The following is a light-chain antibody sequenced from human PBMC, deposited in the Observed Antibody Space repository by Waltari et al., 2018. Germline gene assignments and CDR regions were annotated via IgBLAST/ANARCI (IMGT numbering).Light chain of an antibody. J-gene: IGKJ1*01. CDR2: GAS. CDR3: QQYKNWLTWS. Sequence: EIVMTQSPATLSVSPGERAPLSCRASQSVDSNLAWYQQKPGQAPRLLIFGASTRATGIPARFSGSGSGTEFTLTISSLQSEDFAVYYCQQYKNWLTWSFGQGTKVEIK. V-gene: IGKV3-15*01. CDR1: QSVDSN.